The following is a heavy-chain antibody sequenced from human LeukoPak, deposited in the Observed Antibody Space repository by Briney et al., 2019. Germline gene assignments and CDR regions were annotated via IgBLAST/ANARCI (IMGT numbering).Heavy chain of an antibody. CDR1: GFTFNYFS. CDR2: ISSSGNTI. V-gene: IGHV3-48*02. J-gene: IGHJ4*02. Sequence: PGGSLRLSCAASGFTFNYFSVNWVRQAPGKGLEWVSCISSSGNTIYYADSVKGRFTISRDNARNSLYLQMNSLRDEDTAVYYCARDRDHSNNWYIFLDYWGQGTLVTVSS. CDR3: ARDRDHSNNWYIFLDY. D-gene: IGHD6-13*01.